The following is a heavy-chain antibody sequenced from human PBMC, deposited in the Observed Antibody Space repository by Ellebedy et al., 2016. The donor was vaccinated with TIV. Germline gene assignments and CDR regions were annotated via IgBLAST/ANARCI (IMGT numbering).Heavy chain of an antibody. J-gene: IGHJ6*02. Sequence: MPSETLSLTCTVSGGSISSYYWSWIRQPPGKGLAWLGYIYYRGSTNYNPSLKSRVTISVDTSKNQFSLKLSSVTAADTAVYYCARHYGNYGSGSKGMDVWGQGTTVTVSS. CDR2: IYYRGST. CDR1: GGSISSYY. D-gene: IGHD3-10*01. CDR3: ARHYGNYGSGSKGMDV. V-gene: IGHV4-59*08.